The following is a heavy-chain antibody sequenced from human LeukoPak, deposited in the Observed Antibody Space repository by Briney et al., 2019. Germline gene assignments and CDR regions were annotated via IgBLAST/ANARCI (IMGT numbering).Heavy chain of an antibody. J-gene: IGHJ5*02. CDR2: TYYRSTRYN. Sequence: SQTLSLTCAISGDSFSSNSVTWNWIRQSPSRGLEWLGRTYYRSTRYNDYAVSVGGRITVNPDTSKNQFSLHLNSVTPEDTAVYYCAREVGGGQKQTPRRGPCNWFDPWGQGTLVTVSS. CDR3: AREVGGGQKQTPRRGPCNWFDP. D-gene: IGHD3-16*01. CDR1: GDSFSSNSVT. V-gene: IGHV6-1*01.